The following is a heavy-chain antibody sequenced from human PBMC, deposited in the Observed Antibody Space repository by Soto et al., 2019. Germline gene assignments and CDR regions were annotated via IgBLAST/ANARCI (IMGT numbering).Heavy chain of an antibody. CDR2: IYYSGST. V-gene: IGHV4-59*07. Sequence: PSGALPLRCAISGVSISGFYWRWIRQPPGKGLEWIGYIYYSGSTNYNPSLKSRVTISVDTSKNQFSLKLSSVTAADTAVYYCARGGYYDSSGYYYFAFDIWGQGTMVT. D-gene: IGHD3-22*01. J-gene: IGHJ3*02. CDR1: GVSISGFY. CDR3: ARGGYYDSSGYYYFAFDI.